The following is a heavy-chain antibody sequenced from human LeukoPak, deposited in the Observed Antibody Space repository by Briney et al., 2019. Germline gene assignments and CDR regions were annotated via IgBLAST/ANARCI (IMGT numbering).Heavy chain of an antibody. V-gene: IGHV4-34*01. Sequence: PSETLSLTCAVYGGSFSGYYWSWIRQPPGKGLERIGEINHSGSTNYNPSLKSRVTISVDTSKNQFSLKLSSVTAADTAVYYCARERSTYYDILTGNYYYYYMDVWGKGTTVTVSS. CDR2: INHSGST. D-gene: IGHD3-9*01. CDR3: ARERSTYYDILTGNYYYYYMDV. J-gene: IGHJ6*03. CDR1: GGSFSGYY.